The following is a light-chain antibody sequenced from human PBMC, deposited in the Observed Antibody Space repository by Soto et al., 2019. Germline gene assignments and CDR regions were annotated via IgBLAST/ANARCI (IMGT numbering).Light chain of an antibody. CDR1: SSNIGSNY. J-gene: IGLJ1*01. CDR3: AAWDESLNGYV. Sequence: SALTQPPSASGTPCQRVTISCSGSSSNIGSNYVYWYQQLPGTAPKLLIYSNNQRPSGVPDRFSGSKSGTSASLAISGLQSEDEADYYCAAWDESLNGYVFGTGTKVSVL. V-gene: IGLV1-44*01. CDR2: SNN.